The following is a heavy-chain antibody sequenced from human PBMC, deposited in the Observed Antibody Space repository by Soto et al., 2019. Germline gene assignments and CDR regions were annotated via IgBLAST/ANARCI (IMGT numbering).Heavy chain of an antibody. D-gene: IGHD6-6*01. Sequence: EVQLVESGGGLVQPGGSLRLSCAASGFTFSSYWMHWVRQAPGKGLVWVSRINGDGGTTNYADSVKGRFTISRDNAKHTLFLQMNSLRVEDAAVYYCARVGGSSWHWGQGTLVTVSS. CDR1: GFTFSSYW. J-gene: IGHJ4*02. CDR3: ARVGGSSWH. CDR2: INGDGGTT. V-gene: IGHV3-74*01.